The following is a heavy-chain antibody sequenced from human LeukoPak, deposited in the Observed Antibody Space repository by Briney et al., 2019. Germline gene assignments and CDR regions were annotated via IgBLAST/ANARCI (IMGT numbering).Heavy chain of an antibody. J-gene: IGHJ4*02. CDR3: ATSRGTGGYFDY. D-gene: IGHD1-1*01. CDR1: GGTFSSYA. V-gene: IGHV1-69*13. Sequence: GASVKVSCKASGGTFSSYAISWVRQAPGQGLEWMGGIIPIFGTANYAQKFQGRVTITADESTSTAYMELSSLRSEDTAVYYCATSRGTGGYFDYWGQGTLVTVSS. CDR2: IIPIFGTA.